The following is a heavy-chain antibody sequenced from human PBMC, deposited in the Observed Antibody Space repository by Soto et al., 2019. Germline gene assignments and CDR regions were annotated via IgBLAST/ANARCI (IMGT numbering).Heavy chain of an antibody. D-gene: IGHD2-15*01. CDR3: ARIRRGGNPYWYFDL. CDR1: GFSLSNARMG. V-gene: IGHV2-26*01. CDR2: IFSNDEK. J-gene: IGHJ2*01. Sequence: QVTLKESGPVLVKPTETLTLTCTVSGFSLSNARMGVSWIRQPPGKALQWLAHIFSNDEKSYSTSLKSRLTISRDTSKSQVVLTMTNMDPVDTATYYCARIRRGGNPYWYFDLWGRGTLVTVSS.